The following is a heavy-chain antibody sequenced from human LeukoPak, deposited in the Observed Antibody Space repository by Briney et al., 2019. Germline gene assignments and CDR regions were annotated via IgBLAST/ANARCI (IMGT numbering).Heavy chain of an antibody. J-gene: IGHJ4*02. V-gene: IGHV3-23*01. CDR1: GFTFSSYA. CDR2: ISGSGGST. D-gene: IGHD3-22*01. CDR3: AKDYDSSGYYYSPFDY. Sequence: GGSLRLSCAASGFTFSSYAMSWVRQAPGKGLEWVSAISGSGGSTYYADSVKGRFTISRDNSKNTLYLQMNSLRAEDTAVYYCAKDYDSSGYYYSPFDYWGQGTLVTVSS.